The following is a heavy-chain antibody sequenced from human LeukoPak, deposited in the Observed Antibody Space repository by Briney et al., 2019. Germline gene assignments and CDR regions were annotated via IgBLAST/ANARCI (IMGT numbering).Heavy chain of an antibody. CDR2: INPNSGGT. J-gene: IGHJ4*02. CDR3: ARDSGGATKDDGFDY. Sequence: ASVKVSCKASGYTFTGYYMHWVRQAPGQGLEWMGWINPNSGGTNYAQKFQGRVTMTRDTSISTAYMELSRLRSDDTAVYYCARDSGGATKDDGFDYWGQGTLVTVSS. CDR1: GYTFTGYY. V-gene: IGHV1-2*02. D-gene: IGHD1-26*01.